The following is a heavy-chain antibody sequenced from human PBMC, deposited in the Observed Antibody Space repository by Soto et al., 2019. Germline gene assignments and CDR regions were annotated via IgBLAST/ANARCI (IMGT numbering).Heavy chain of an antibody. D-gene: IGHD1-1*01. CDR1: GFSFSDYG. V-gene: IGHV3-30*18. CDR3: AKDLRQGASGATVYGMDV. CDR2: ISADGNKR. Sequence: QVQLMESGGGEVQPGASPRLSCVASGFSFSDYGMHWVRQAPGKGLEWVAVISADGNKRYYGHSVQGRLSMYRDNSKNTVYVQINSLRRDDTAVYYCAKDLRQGASGATVYGMDVWGPGTTVSVSS. J-gene: IGHJ6*02.